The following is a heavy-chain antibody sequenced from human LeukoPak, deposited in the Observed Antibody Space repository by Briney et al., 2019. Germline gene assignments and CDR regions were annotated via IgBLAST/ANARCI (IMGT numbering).Heavy chain of an antibody. V-gene: IGHV1-2*06. Sequence: GASVKVSCKASGYTFTGYYMHWVRQAPGRGLEWMGRINPNNGVTEYAQKFQGRVSMTRDTSISTFYMEVRRLRSDDTAIYYCARVSQGNNATPFDLWGRGTLVTVSS. CDR2: INPNNGVT. CDR1: GYTFTGYY. D-gene: IGHD1/OR15-1a*01. CDR3: ARVSQGNNATPFDL. J-gene: IGHJ4*02.